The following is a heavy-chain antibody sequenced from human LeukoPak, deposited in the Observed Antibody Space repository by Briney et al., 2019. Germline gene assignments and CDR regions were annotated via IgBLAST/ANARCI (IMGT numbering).Heavy chain of an antibody. Sequence: GGSLRLSCAASGFTFSSYSMNWVRQAPGKGLEWVSYISSSSSTIYYADSVKGRFTISRDNAKNSLYLQMNSLRAEDTAVYYCARDSSVHYYGMDVWGQGTTVTVSS. J-gene: IGHJ6*02. CDR1: GFTFSSYS. CDR2: ISSSSSTI. CDR3: ARDSSVHYYGMDV. V-gene: IGHV3-48*01.